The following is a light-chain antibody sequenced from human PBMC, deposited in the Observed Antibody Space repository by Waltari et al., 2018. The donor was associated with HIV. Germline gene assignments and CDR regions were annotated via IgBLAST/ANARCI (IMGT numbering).Light chain of an antibody. J-gene: IGLJ3*02. CDR2: HVN. V-gene: IGLV2-14*03. Sequence: QSDLTQPASVSGSPGQSVTISFTGTAAVIGGSNSVPWYQHHPGKAPKLIIFHVNNRPTGISSRFSGSKSGNTASLTISGLQTEDEADFYCSSYMDYGTLVFGGGTKLTVL. CDR3: SSYMDYGTLV. CDR1: AAVIGGSNS.